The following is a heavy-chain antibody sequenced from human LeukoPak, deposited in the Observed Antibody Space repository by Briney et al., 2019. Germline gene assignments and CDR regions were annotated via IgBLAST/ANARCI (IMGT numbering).Heavy chain of an antibody. J-gene: IGHJ4*02. V-gene: IGHV3-23*01. Sequence: PGGSLRLSCVASGFTFSSFALDWVRQAPGRGLEWISVVSRTGSTKYYADSVKGRFTVSRDNSKNTVYLQMNSLRVDDSAVYYCAKRKNSPGYGSLDQWGQGTLVTVSS. D-gene: IGHD2-15*01. CDR3: AKRKNSPGYGSLDQ. CDR1: GFTFSSFA. CDR2: VSRTGSTK.